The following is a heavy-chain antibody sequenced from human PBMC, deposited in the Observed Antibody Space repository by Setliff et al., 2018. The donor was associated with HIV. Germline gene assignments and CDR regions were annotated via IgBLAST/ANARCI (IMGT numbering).Heavy chain of an antibody. D-gene: IGHD2-15*01. Sequence: NPSETLSLTCDVSGYSISSGYYWGWIRQSPGKGLEWIATIYHTGSTYYNPSLKSRVTISVDTSKNQFSLKLSSVTAADTAVYYCARVVGTRAVDYWGQGTLVTVSS. J-gene: IGHJ4*02. CDR3: ARVVGTRAVDY. CDR1: GYSISSGYY. V-gene: IGHV4-38-2*01. CDR2: IYHTGST.